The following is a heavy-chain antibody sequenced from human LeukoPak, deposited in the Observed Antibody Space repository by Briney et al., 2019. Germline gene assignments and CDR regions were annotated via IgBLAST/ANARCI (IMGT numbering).Heavy chain of an antibody. D-gene: IGHD3-3*01. Sequence: GASVKVSCKASGYTFTNYGISWVRQAPGQGLEWMGGIIPIFGTANYAQKFQGRVTITTDESTSTAYMELSGLRSEDTAVYYCARGITIFGVAQHFDYWGQGTLVTVSS. J-gene: IGHJ4*02. CDR2: IIPIFGTA. CDR3: ARGITIFGVAQHFDY. V-gene: IGHV1-69*05. CDR1: GYTFTNYG.